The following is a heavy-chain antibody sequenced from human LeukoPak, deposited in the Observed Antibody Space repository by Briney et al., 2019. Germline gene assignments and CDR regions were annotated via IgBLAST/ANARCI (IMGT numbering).Heavy chain of an antibody. CDR2: ISGSGGST. CDR1: GFTFSSYG. CDR3: AREKIEMATITHFDY. V-gene: IGHV3-23*01. Sequence: GGSLRLSCAASGFTFSSYGMSWVRQAPGKGLEWVSAISGSGGSTYYADSVKGRFTISRDNAKNSLYLQMNSLRAEDTAVYYCAREKIEMATITHFDYWGQGTLVTVSS. D-gene: IGHD5-24*01. J-gene: IGHJ4*02.